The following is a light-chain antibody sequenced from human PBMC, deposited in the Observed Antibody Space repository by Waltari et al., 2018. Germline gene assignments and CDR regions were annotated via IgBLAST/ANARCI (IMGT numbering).Light chain of an antibody. CDR3: QAWDSYFVV. J-gene: IGLJ2*01. CDR2: QDN. CDR1: TLGDKY. Sequence: SYELTQPPSVSVSPGQTASINCSGDTLGDKYACWYQQKPGQSPVLVIYQDNMRPSGIPERFSGSNSGNTATLTISGTQAMDEADYYCQAWDSYFVVFGGGTKLTVL. V-gene: IGLV3-1*01.